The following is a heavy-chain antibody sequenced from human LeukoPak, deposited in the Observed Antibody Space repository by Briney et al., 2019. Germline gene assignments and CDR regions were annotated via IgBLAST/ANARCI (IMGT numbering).Heavy chain of an antibody. CDR1: GFTFSSYW. Sequence: PGGSLRLSCAASGFTFSSYWMSWVRQAPGKGLEWVANIKQDGSEKYYVDSVKGRFTISRDNAKNSLYLQMNSLRAEDTAAYYCARDKEWDFWSGYYPTYFDYWGQGTLVTVSS. D-gene: IGHD3-3*01. CDR2: IKQDGSEK. J-gene: IGHJ4*02. V-gene: IGHV3-7*01. CDR3: ARDKEWDFWSGYYPTYFDY.